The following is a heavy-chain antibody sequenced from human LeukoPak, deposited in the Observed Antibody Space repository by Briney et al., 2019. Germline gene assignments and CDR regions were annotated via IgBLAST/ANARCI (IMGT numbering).Heavy chain of an antibody. CDR3: AKDMAPSVRIVGPTTALDY. D-gene: IGHD1-26*01. J-gene: IGHJ4*02. V-gene: IGHV3-9*03. CDR2: ISWNSGSI. CDR1: GFTFDDYA. Sequence: GGSVRLSCAASGFTFDDYAMHWVRQAPGKGLEWVSGISWNSGSIVYADSVKGRFTISRDNAKNSLYLQMNSLRAEDMALYYCAKDMAPSVRIVGPTTALDYWGQGTLVTVSS.